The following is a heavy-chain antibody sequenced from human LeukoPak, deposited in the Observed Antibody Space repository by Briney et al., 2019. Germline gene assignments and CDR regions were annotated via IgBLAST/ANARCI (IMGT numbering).Heavy chain of an antibody. CDR1: GGSISPYY. V-gene: IGHV4-59*08. CDR3: ARLKGYSGSGRDNWFDP. D-gene: IGHD3-10*01. J-gene: IGHJ5*02. CDR2: VYYSGST. Sequence: KTSETLSLTYTVSGGSISPYYWSWIRQSPGEGLEWIGYVYYSGSTYYNPSLKSRVAISVDTSKNEFSLKLSSVTAADTAVYYCARLKGYSGSGRDNWFDPWGQGILVTVSS.